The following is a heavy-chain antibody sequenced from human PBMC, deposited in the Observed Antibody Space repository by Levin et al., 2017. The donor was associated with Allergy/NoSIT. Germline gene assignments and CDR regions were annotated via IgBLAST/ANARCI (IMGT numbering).Heavy chain of an antibody. J-gene: IGHJ6*02. Sequence: PGGSLRLSCAASGFTVSSYAMSWVRQAPGKGLEWVSAISGGVGSTYYADSVKGRFTISRDNSKNTLYLQMNSLRAEDTAVFYCAIDHSSGWDYYYYGMDVWGQGTTVTVSS. CDR1: GFTVSSYA. V-gene: IGHV3-23*01. CDR2: ISGGVGST. D-gene: IGHD6-19*01. CDR3: AIDHSSGWDYYYYGMDV.